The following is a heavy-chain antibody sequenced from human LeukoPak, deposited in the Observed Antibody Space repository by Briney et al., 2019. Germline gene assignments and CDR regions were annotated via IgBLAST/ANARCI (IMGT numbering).Heavy chain of an antibody. CDR1: GGTLSSYA. CDR2: IIPILGIA. CDR3: ARDEGLYSSRTRPTDY. D-gene: IGHD6-19*01. Sequence: SVKVSCKASGGTLSSYAISWVRPAPGQGLEWIGRIIPILGIANYAQKFQGRVTITADKSTSTAYMELSSLRSEDTAVYYCARDEGLYSSRTRPTDYWGQGTLVTVSS. V-gene: IGHV1-69*04. J-gene: IGHJ4*02.